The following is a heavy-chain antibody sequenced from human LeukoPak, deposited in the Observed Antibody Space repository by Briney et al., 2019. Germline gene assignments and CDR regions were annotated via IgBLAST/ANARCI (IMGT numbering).Heavy chain of an antibody. CDR2: IIPILGIA. CDR3: ARAHYYGSGSYVHSFDY. CDR1: GGTFSSYA. D-gene: IGHD3-10*01. Sequence: SVKVSCKASGGTFSSYAISWVRQAPGQGLEWMGRIIPILGIANYAQKFQGRVTITADKSTSTAYMELSSLRSEDTAAYYCARAHYYGSGSYVHSFDYWGQGTLVTVSS. V-gene: IGHV1-69*04. J-gene: IGHJ4*02.